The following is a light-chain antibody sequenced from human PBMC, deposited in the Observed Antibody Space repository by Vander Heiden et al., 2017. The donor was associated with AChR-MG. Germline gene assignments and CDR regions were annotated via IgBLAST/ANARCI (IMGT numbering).Light chain of an antibody. CDR3: NSYISSSTFFFV. J-gene: IGLJ1*01. V-gene: IGLV2-14*03. CDR2: DVT. CDR1: SSDIGGYNY. Sequence: QSALTQPASVSGSPGQSLTISCTGTSSDIGGYNYVSWYQQHPGKAPKLLIFDVTNRPSGVSDRFSGSKSGNTASLTTSGLQAEDEADYFCNSYISSSTFFFVFGTGTKVTVL.